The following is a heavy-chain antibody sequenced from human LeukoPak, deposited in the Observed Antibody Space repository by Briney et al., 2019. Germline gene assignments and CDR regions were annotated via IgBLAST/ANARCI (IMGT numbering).Heavy chain of an antibody. V-gene: IGHV1-18*01. CDR1: GYTFTSYG. CDR2: ISAYNGNT. D-gene: IGHD2-15*01. Sequence: GASVKVSCKASGYTFTSYGISWVRQAPGQGLEWMGWISAYNGNTNYAQKLQGRVTMTTDTSASTAYMALRSLRSDDTAVYYCARDEYCSGGSCYVPWFDPWGQGTLVTVSS. J-gene: IGHJ5*02. CDR3: ARDEYCSGGSCYVPWFDP.